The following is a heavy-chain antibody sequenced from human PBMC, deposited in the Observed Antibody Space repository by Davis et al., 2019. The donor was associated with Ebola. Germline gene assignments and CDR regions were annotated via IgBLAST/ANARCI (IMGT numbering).Heavy chain of an antibody. Sequence: GESLKISCAASGIRFSDYWMSWVRQAPGKGLEWVSAISGSGGSTYYADSVKGRFTISRDNSKKTLYLQMNSLRAEDTAVYYCAKSGLSFGVVKYHYGMDVWGKGTTVTVSS. J-gene: IGHJ6*04. CDR2: ISGSGGST. V-gene: IGHV3-23*01. D-gene: IGHD3-3*01. CDR3: AKSGLSFGVVKYHYGMDV. CDR1: GIRFSDYW.